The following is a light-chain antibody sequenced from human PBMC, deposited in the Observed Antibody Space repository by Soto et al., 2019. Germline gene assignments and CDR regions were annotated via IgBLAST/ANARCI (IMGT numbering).Light chain of an antibody. V-gene: IGKV3-15*01. J-gene: IGKJ3*01. CDR3: QQYNNWPSLFT. Sequence: EIVMTQSPATLSVSPGERATLSCRASQIVSSNLAWYQQKPGQAPRFLIYGASTRATGIPARFSGSGSGTEFTLTISSLQSEDFAVYYCQQYNNWPSLFTFGPGTKVDIK. CDR1: QIVSSN. CDR2: GAS.